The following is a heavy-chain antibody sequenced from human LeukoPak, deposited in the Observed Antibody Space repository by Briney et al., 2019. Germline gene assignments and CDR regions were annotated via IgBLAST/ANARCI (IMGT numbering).Heavy chain of an antibody. V-gene: IGHV4-34*01. CDR1: GGSFSGYY. D-gene: IGHD2-2*01. CDR3: ARRGVVPAAKNRKAFDY. Sequence: SETLSLTCAVYGGSFSGYYWSWIRQPPGQGLEWVGESNHSGSSNSNPSLNSRGTISVYTAKNQYSLYLNSVTAADTAVYYWARRGVVPAAKNRKAFDYWGQGTLVTVSS. J-gene: IGHJ4*02. CDR2: SNHSGSS.